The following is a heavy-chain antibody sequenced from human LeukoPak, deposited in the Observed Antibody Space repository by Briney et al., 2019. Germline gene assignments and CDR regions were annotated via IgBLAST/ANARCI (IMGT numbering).Heavy chain of an antibody. CDR3: AREGYYDILTGYYIDAFDI. D-gene: IGHD3-9*01. Sequence: GASVKVSCKAPGYTFTGYYMHWVRQAPGQGLEWMGWINPNSGGTNYAQKFQGWVTMTRDTSISTAYMELSRLRSDDTAVYYCAREGYYDILTGYYIDAFDIWGQGTMVTVSS. J-gene: IGHJ3*02. V-gene: IGHV1-2*04. CDR1: GYTFTGYY. CDR2: INPNSGGT.